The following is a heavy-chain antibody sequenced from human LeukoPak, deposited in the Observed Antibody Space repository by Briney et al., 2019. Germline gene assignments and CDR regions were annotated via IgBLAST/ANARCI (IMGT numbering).Heavy chain of an antibody. J-gene: IGHJ5*02. D-gene: IGHD6-19*01. V-gene: IGHV4-30-2*03. CDR3: ASSGWYGNWFDP. CDR2: IYDSGST. Sequence: SQTLSLTCTVSGASIRSGDYYWSWIRQPPGKGLEWIGSIYDSGSTYYNPSLKSRVTISVDTSKNQFSLKLSSVTAADTAVYYCASSGWYGNWFDPWGQGTLVTVSS. CDR1: GASIRSGDYY.